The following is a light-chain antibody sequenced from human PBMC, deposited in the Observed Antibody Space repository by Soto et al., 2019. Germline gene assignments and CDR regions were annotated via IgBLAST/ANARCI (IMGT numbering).Light chain of an antibody. V-gene: IGKV1-17*01. CDR1: QGIRDA. CDR2: AAS. J-gene: IGKJ1*01. CDR3: LQHSSYRRT. Sequence: DIQMTQSPSSLSASVGDRVTITCRASQGIRDALGWYQQKPGKAPTRLIYAASSLQSGVPSRFSGSGCGTEFSLTSGRLEAEDFATYYCLQHSSYRRTFGQGTKVEI.